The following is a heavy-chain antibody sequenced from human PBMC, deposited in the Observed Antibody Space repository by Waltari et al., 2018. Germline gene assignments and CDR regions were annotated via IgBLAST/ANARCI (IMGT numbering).Heavy chain of an antibody. CDR2: INPNSGGT. CDR1: GYTFTGYY. J-gene: IGHJ4*02. CDR3: ARAIARFNSGPDY. V-gene: IGHV1-2*06. Sequence: QVQLVQSGAEVKKPGASVKVSCKASGYTFTGYYMHWVRQAPGQGLEWMGRINPNSGGTDYAQKFQGRVTMTRDTSISTAYMELSRLRSDDTAVYYCARAIARFNSGPDYWGQGTLVTVSS. D-gene: IGHD6-19*01.